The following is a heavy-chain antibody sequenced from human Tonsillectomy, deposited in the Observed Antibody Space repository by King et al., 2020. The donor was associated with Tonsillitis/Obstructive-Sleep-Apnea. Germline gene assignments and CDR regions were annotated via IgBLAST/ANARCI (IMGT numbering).Heavy chain of an antibody. CDR2: IIPILART. J-gene: IGHJ5*02. Sequence: QLVQSGAEVKKPGSSVKVSCKASGGTFNSYAINWVRQAPGQGLEWMGRIIPILARTNYAQKFQGKITISADKSTSTAYMELSSLRSEDTAVYYCASAPVGAAIFGEVSDAGWFDPWGQGTLVTVSS. CDR1: GGTFNSYA. CDR3: ASAPVGAAIFGEVSDAGWFDP. D-gene: IGHD3-3*01. V-gene: IGHV1-69*04.